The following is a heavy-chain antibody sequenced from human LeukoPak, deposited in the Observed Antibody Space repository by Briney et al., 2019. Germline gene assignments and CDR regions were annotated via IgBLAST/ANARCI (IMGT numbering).Heavy chain of an antibody. J-gene: IGHJ6*04. CDR2: ISWKGDII. CDR1: GFTFDDYA. Sequence: PGRSLRLSCAASGFTFDDYAMHWVRQAPGKGLEWVSGISWKGDIIGYADSVKGRFTISRDNAKNSLYLQMNSLRAEDTAVYYCAELGITMIGGVWGKGTTVTISS. V-gene: IGHV3-9*01. CDR3: AELGITMIGGV. D-gene: IGHD3-10*02.